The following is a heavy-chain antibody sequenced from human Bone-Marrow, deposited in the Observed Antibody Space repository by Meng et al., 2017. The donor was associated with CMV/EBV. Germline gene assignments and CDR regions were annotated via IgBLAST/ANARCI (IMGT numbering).Heavy chain of an antibody. CDR3: TTESKYCSTATCYSPFDF. CDR1: FNNAW. CDR2: IKRNADGGAT. D-gene: IGHD2-2*01. Sequence: FNNAWMNWVRQAPGKGLEWVGRIKRNADGGATDYAAPVKGRFTISGDDSKNTLYLQMNSLKTEDTAVYFCTTESKYCSTATCYSPFDFWGQGTLVTVSS. J-gene: IGHJ4*02. V-gene: IGHV3-15*07.